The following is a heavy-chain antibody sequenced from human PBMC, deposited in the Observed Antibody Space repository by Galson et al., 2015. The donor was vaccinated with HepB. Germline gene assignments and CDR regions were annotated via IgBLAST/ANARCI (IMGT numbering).Heavy chain of an antibody. CDR2: IYKDGRT. D-gene: IGHD3-10*01. CDR3: ARTGVEGVTEGAFDI. CDR1: GFTVSNNY. Sequence: SLRLSCAASGFTVSNNYMSWVRQAPGKGLEWVSNIYKDGRTYYADSVKGRFTISRDNFKNTLNLQMNSLRAEDTAVYYCARTGVEGVTEGAFDIWGQRTMVTVSS. V-gene: IGHV3-66*02. J-gene: IGHJ3*02.